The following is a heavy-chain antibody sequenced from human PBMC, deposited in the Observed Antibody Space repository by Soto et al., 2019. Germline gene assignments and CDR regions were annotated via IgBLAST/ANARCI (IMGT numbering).Heavy chain of an antibody. Sequence: QVQLQESGPGLVKPSETLSLTCTVSGGSISSYYWSWIRQPPGKGLEWIGYIYYSGSTNYNPSLKSRVTISVDTYKNQFSLTLSSVTAADTAVYYCARIHSSSWYYFDYWGQGTLVTVSS. J-gene: IGHJ4*02. CDR2: IYYSGST. CDR1: GGSISSYY. V-gene: IGHV4-59*01. CDR3: ARIHSSSWYYFDY. D-gene: IGHD6-13*01.